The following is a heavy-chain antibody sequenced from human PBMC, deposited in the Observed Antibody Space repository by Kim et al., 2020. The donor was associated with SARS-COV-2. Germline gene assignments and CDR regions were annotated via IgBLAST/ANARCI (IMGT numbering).Heavy chain of an antibody. D-gene: IGHD2-15*01. CDR3: ARLDFYCSGGSCYSGVPNYYYYGMDV. V-gene: IGHV5-51*01. Sequence: GESLKISCKGSGYSFTSYWIGWVRQMPGKGLEWMGIIYPGDSDTRYSPSFQGQVTISADKSISTAYLQWSSLKASDTAMYYCARLDFYCSGGSCYSGVPNYYYYGMDVWGQGTTVTVSS. J-gene: IGHJ6*02. CDR1: GYSFTSYW. CDR2: IYPGDSDT.